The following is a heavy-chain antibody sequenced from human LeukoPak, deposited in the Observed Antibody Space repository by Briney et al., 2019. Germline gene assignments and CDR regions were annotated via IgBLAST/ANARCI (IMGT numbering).Heavy chain of an antibody. CDR2: IDSSSSTT. CDR1: GLTFSSYE. D-gene: IGHD3-10*01. V-gene: IGHV3-48*02. Sequence: TGGSLRLSCAASGLTFSSYEMNWVRQAPGKGLEWVSYIDSSSSTTYYADSVKGRFTISRDNAKNSLYLQMNSLRDDDTAVYYCARERALYHGNADFDYWGQGTLVTVSA. CDR3: ARERALYHGNADFDY. J-gene: IGHJ4*02.